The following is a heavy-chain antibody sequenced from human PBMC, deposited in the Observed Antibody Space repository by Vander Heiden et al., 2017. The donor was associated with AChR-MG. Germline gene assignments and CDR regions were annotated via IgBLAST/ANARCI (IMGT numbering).Heavy chain of an antibody. Sequence: EVQLVESGGGLVQPGRSLRLSCAASGFTFDDSAMHWVRQAPGKGLEWVSGISWNSGSIGYADSVKGRFTISRDNAKNSLYLQMNSLRAEDTALYYCAKDIGEGAARPGPFDYWGQGTLVTVSS. CDR1: GFTFDDSA. V-gene: IGHV3-9*01. CDR2: ISWNSGSI. D-gene: IGHD6-6*01. CDR3: AKDIGEGAARPGPFDY. J-gene: IGHJ4*02.